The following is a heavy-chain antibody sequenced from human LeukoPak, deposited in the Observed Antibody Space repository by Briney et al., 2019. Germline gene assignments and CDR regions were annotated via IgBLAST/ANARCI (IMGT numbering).Heavy chain of an antibody. D-gene: IGHD3-10*01. CDR2: IKKDGSEK. CDR1: GFTFSNYW. J-gene: IGHJ4*02. V-gene: IGHV3-7*01. Sequence: GGSLRLSCAASGFTFSNYWMTWVRQAPGKGLEWVANIKKDGSEKNYVDSVKGRFTISRDNAKNSLYLQMNSLRAEDTAVYYCARDGEGVDYWGQGTLVTVSS. CDR3: ARDGEGVDY.